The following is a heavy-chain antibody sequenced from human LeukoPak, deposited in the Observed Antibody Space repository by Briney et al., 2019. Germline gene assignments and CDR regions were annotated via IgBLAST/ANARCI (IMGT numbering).Heavy chain of an antibody. CDR2: IKQDGSEE. Sequence: GGFLRLSCAASRFQFSNYWMSWVRQAPGKGLEWVANIKQDGSEEYYVDSVKGRFTISRDNAENSLFLQMNSLTAEDTAVYYCARDPYSGSYGAFDIWGQGTMVTVS. J-gene: IGHJ3*02. CDR3: ARDPYSGSYGAFDI. V-gene: IGHV3-7*05. D-gene: IGHD1-26*01. CDR1: RFQFSNYW.